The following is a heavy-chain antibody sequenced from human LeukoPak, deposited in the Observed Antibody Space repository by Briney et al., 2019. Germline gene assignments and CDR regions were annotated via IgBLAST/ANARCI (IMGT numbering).Heavy chain of an antibody. D-gene: IGHD1-7*01. J-gene: IGHJ4*02. V-gene: IGHV3-9*01. CDR3: AKETNWNLRAFDY. CDR2: ISWNSGSI. CDR1: GFTFDDYA. Sequence: PGGSLRLSCAASGFTFDDYAMHWVRQAPGKGLEWVSGISWNSGSIGYADSVKGRFTISRDNAKNSLYLQMNRLRAEDTALYYCAKETNWNLRAFDYWGQGTLVTVSS.